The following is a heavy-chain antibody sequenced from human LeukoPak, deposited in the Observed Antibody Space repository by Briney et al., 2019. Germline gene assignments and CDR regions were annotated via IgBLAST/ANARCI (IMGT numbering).Heavy chain of an antibody. CDR3: ARDRIPGYCTSGSCITDY. CDR1: GFSFSSYW. CDR2: IKQDGSEK. V-gene: IGHV3-7*01. J-gene: IGHJ4*02. D-gene: IGHD2-15*01. Sequence: GGSLRLSCAASGFSFSSYWMSWVRQAPGKGLEWVAHIKQDGSEKYYVDSVKGRFTISRDNAKNSLYLQMNSLRAEDTAVYYCARDRIPGYCTSGSCITDYWGQGTLVTVSS.